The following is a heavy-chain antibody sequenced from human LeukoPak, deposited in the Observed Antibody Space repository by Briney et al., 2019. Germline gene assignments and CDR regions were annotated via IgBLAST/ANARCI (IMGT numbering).Heavy chain of an antibody. CDR2: IRYDGIEK. Sequence: GGSLRLSCAASGFTFSSYGMHWVRQAPGKGLEWMAYIRYDGIEKYYADSVKGRFSISRDSSKNILYLQMNSLRAEDTAVYYCAKDRCSNGVGCYYYYMDVWGKGTTVTISS. CDR3: AKDRCSNGVGCYYYYMDV. J-gene: IGHJ6*03. V-gene: IGHV3-30*02. CDR1: GFTFSSYG. D-gene: IGHD2-8*01.